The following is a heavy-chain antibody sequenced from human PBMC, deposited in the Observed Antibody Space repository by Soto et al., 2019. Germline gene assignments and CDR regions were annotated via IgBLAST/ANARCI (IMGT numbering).Heavy chain of an antibody. Sequence: QVQLQESGPGLVKPSQTLSLTCTVSGASVSSGGYYWKWIRQHQGKGLEWIGYSYYSESTYYNPSIKSRVTISADTYKNQFSLKPSSVTAADTAVYYCAREPFTWGQGTLVTVSS. CDR1: GASVSSGGYY. V-gene: IGHV4-31*03. CDR3: AREPFT. J-gene: IGHJ4*02. CDR2: SYYSEST.